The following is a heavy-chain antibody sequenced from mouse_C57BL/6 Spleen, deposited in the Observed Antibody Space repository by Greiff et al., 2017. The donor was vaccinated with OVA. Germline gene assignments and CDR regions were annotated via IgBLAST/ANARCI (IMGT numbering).Heavy chain of an antibody. Sequence: EVQLQQSGPGLVKPSQSLSLTCSVTGYSITSGYYWNWIRQFPGNKLEWMGYISYDGSNNYNPSLKNRISITRDTSKNQFFLKLNSVTTEDTATYYCARVPLDYWGQGTTLTVSS. CDR3: ARVPLDY. CDR1: GYSITSGYY. CDR2: ISYDGSN. J-gene: IGHJ2*01. V-gene: IGHV3-6*01.